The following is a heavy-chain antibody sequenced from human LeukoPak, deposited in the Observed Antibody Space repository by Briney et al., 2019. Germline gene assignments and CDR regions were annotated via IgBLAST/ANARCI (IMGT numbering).Heavy chain of an antibody. Sequence: ASVKVSCTASGYTFTSYGISWVRQAPGQGLEWMGWISAYNGNTNYAQKLQGRVTMTTDTSTSTAYMELRSLRSDDTAVYYCARDRYYDIPLDYWGQGTLVTVSS. V-gene: IGHV1-18*01. CDR1: GYTFTSYG. CDR3: ARDRYYDIPLDY. CDR2: ISAYNGNT. J-gene: IGHJ4*02. D-gene: IGHD3-22*01.